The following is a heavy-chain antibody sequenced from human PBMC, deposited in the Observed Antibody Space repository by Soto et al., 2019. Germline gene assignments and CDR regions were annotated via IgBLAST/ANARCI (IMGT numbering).Heavy chain of an antibody. D-gene: IGHD1-26*01. J-gene: IGHJ6*02. Sequence: QVQLVQSGAEVKKPGSSVKVSCKASGGTFSSYAISWVRQAPGQGLEWMGGITPIFGTANYAQKLQGRVTITADESTSKAYMELSSLRSEDTAVYYCARGVRGATRLDPLYGMDVWGQGTTVTVSS. CDR3: ARGVRGATRLDPLYGMDV. CDR2: ITPIFGTA. V-gene: IGHV1-69*01. CDR1: GGTFSSYA.